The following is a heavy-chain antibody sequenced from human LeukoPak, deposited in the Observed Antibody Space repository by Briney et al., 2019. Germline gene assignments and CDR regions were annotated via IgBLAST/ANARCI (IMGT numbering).Heavy chain of an antibody. D-gene: IGHD2-2*01. CDR3: ARGEGYQLLDAFDI. Sequence: GGSLRLSCAASGFTFSSYEMNWVPQAPGKGLEWVSHISSGGSTIYYADSVKGRFTISRDNAKKSLYLQMNSLRAEDTAVYYCARGEGYQLLDAFDIWGQGTMVTVSS. CDR1: GFTFSSYE. J-gene: IGHJ3*02. V-gene: IGHV3-48*03. CDR2: ISSGGSTI.